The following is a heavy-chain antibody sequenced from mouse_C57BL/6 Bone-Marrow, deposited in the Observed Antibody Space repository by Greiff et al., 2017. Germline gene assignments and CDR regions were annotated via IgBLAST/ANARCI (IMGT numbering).Heavy chain of an antibody. CDR1: GYSLTSYW. J-gene: IGHJ2*01. CDR2: THPSDSDT. Sequence: VQLQQPGAELVKPGASVKVSCKVSGYSLTSYWMDWVKQRPRQGHELYWRTHPSDSDTNYNQKFKGKATLTSYKSSSTAYMQLSSLTSDDSPVYYCARSALLGYWGPSTTLPVSS. D-gene: IGHD3-1*01. V-gene: IGHV1-74*01. CDR3: ARSALLGY.